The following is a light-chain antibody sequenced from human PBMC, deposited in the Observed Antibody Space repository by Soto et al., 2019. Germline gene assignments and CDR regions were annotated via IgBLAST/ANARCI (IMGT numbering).Light chain of an antibody. V-gene: IGLV4-69*01. J-gene: IGLJ2*01. CDR2: LNSDGSH. Sequence: QPVLTQSPSASASLGASVKLTCTLSSGHSTYAIAWHKQQPERGPRYLMRLNSDGSHSKGDGIPDRFSGSSSGAERYLTISSLHSEDEADYDCQTWGTGIHVVFGGGTQLTVL. CDR1: SGHSTYA. CDR3: QTWGTGIHVV.